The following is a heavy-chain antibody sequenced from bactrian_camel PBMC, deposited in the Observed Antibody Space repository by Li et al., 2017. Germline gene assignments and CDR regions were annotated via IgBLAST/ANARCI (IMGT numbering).Heavy chain of an antibody. J-gene: IGHJ4*01. V-gene: IGHV3S40*01. CDR3: AARLGSVGPCTMVGFTSSVPSD. CDR1: GYTSTTNC. Sequence: DVQLVESGGGSVQAGGSLRLSCAASGYTSTTNCMAWFRQAPGKEREGVATISRGGVSIDYAGSVKGRFIISRDNAKNTVSLQMSSLKPDDTATYYCAARLGSVGPCTMVGFTSSVPSDWGQGTQVTVS. CDR2: ISRGGVSI. D-gene: IGHD5*01.